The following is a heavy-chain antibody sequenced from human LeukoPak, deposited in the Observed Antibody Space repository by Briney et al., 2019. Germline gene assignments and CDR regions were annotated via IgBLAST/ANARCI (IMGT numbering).Heavy chain of an antibody. J-gene: IGHJ2*01. D-gene: IGHD1-26*01. Sequence: SGGSLRLSCAASGFTFSSYAMHWVRQAPGKGLEWVAVISYDGSNKYYADSVKGRFTISRDNSKNTLYLQMNSLRAEDTAVYYCASSPGADVHDSWYFDLWGRGTLVTVSS. CDR3: ASSPGADVHDSWYFDL. V-gene: IGHV3-30-3*01. CDR1: GFTFSSYA. CDR2: ISYDGSNK.